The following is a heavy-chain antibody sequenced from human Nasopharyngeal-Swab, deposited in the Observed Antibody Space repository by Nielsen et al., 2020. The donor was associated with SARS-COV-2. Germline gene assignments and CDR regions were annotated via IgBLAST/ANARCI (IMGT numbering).Heavy chain of an antibody. CDR3: ARDKRYGDYGGEGWFDP. CDR1: GDSISSGGYY. Sequence: SETLSLTCTVSGDSISSGGYYWSWIRQHPGKGLEWIGYIYYSGSTYYNPSLKSRVTISVDTSKNQFSLKLSSVTAADTAVYYCARDKRYGDYGGEGWFDPWGQGTLVTVSS. CDR2: IYYSGST. D-gene: IGHD4-17*01. V-gene: IGHV4-31*03. J-gene: IGHJ5*02.